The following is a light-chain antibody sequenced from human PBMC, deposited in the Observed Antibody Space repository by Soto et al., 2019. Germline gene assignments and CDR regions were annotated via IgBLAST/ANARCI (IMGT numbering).Light chain of an antibody. CDR1: QSGSSSY. Sequence: EIVLTQSPGTLSLSPGERATLSCRASQSGSSSYLAWYQQNPGQPPRILIFGPSGRATGITDKFSGSGSGTDLTLNISSMEPEELAVYDCKQFSSYQLTFGVVTLGEIK. CDR2: GPS. V-gene: IGKV3-20*01. J-gene: IGKJ4*01. CDR3: KQFSSYQLT.